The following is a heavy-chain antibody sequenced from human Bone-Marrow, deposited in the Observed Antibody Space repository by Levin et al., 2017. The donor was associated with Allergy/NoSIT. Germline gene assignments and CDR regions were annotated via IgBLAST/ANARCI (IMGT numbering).Heavy chain of an antibody. D-gene: IGHD6-19*01. J-gene: IGHJ4*02. V-gene: IGHV4-34*01. Sequence: ESLKISCAVYGGSFSGYYWSWIRQPPGKGLEWIGEINHSGSTNYNPSLKSRVTISVDTSKKQFSLNLSSVTAADTAVYYCARSVAGLDYWGQGTLVTVSS. CDR1: GGSFSGYY. CDR3: ARSVAGLDY. CDR2: INHSGST.